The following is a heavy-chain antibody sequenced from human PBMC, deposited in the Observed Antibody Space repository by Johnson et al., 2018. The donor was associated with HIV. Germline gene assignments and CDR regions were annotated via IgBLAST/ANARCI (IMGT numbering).Heavy chain of an antibody. CDR1: GFIFSNYG. CDR3: ARDSYDYVWGSYRHDAFDI. D-gene: IGHD3-16*02. CDR2: IYSGGST. Sequence: QEQLVESGGGVVQPGRSLRLSCAASGFIFSNYGMHWVRQAPGKGLEWVSVIYSGGSTYYADSVKGRFTISRDNSKNTLYLQMNSLRAEDTAVYYCARDSYDYVWGSYRHDAFDIWGQGTMVTVSS. V-gene: IGHV3-NL1*01. J-gene: IGHJ3*02.